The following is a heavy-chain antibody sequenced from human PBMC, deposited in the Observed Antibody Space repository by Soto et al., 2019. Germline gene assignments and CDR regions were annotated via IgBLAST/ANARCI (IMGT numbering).Heavy chain of an antibody. CDR1: GITFSNYA. CDR2: ISGSGGST. D-gene: IGHD6-6*01. V-gene: IGHV3-23*01. CDR3: AKAPASSMTASRPFDY. J-gene: IGHJ4*02. Sequence: GGSLRLSCAASGITFSNYAMSWFRQAPGKGLEWVSAISGSGGSTYYADSVKGRFTIARDNSKSTLYLQMNSLRAEDTAVYYCAKAPASSMTASRPFDYWGQGTLVTVSS.